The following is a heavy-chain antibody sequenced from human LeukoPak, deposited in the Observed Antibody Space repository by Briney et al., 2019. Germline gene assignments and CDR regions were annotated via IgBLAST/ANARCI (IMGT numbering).Heavy chain of an antibody. J-gene: IGHJ4*02. CDR1: GGTFSSYA. CDR2: IIPILGIA. Sequence: SVKVSCKASGGTFSSYAISWVRQAPGQGLEWIGRIIPILGIANYAQTFQGRVTITADKSTSTAYMELSSLRSEDTAVYYCAREASADRYCSGGSCYPGGYWGQGTLGTVSS. D-gene: IGHD2-15*01. CDR3: AREASADRYCSGGSCYPGGY. V-gene: IGHV1-69*04.